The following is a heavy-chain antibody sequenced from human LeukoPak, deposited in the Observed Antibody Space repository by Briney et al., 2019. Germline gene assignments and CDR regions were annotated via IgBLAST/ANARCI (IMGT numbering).Heavy chain of an antibody. CDR2: IKSDGSEK. CDR1: GFAFSTYG. J-gene: IGHJ4*02. D-gene: IGHD1-1*01. V-gene: IGHV3-7*01. Sequence: GGSLRLSCVGSGFAFSTYGMHWVRQAPGKGLEWVANIKSDGSEKYYVDSMKGRFTVSRDNAKNSLYLQMDSLRAEDTAVYYCARGGTFVSDYWGQGTLVTVSS. CDR3: ARGGTFVSDY.